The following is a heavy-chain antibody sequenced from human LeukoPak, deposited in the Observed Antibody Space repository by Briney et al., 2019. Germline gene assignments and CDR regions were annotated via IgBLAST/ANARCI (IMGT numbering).Heavy chain of an antibody. CDR2: ISAYNGNT. Sequence: EASVKVSCKASGYTFTSYGISWVRQAPGQGLEWMGWISAYNGNTNYAQKLQGRVTMTTDTSTSTAYMELRSLRSDDTAVYYCARDRDPYYYDSSGYLRHAFDIWGQGTMVTVSS. CDR3: ARDRDPYYYDSSGYLRHAFDI. D-gene: IGHD3-22*01. V-gene: IGHV1-18*01. J-gene: IGHJ3*02. CDR1: GYTFTSYG.